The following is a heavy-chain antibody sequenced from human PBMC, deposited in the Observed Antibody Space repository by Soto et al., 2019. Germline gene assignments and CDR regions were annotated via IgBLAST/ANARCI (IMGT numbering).Heavy chain of an antibody. V-gene: IGHV4-59*12. CDR1: GGSISSYY. D-gene: IGHD3-3*01. CDR3: ARDRGPDFWSGYYLGYFDY. Sequence: PSETLSLTCTVSGGSISSYYWSWIRQPPGKGLEWIGYIYYSGSTNYNPSLKSRVTISVDTSKNQFSLKLSSVTAADTAVYYCARDRGPDFWSGYYLGYFDYWGQGTLVTVSS. CDR2: IYYSGST. J-gene: IGHJ4*02.